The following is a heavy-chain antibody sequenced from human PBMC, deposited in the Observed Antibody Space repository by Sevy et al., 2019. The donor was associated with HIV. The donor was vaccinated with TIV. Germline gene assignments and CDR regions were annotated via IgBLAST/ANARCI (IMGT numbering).Heavy chain of an antibody. CDR2: ISSSSSYI. CDR1: GFTFSSYS. D-gene: IGHD6-13*01. J-gene: IGHJ3*02. V-gene: IGHV3-21*01. Sequence: GGSLRLSCAASGFTFSSYSMNWVRQAPGKGLEWVSSISSSSSYIYYADSVKGRFTISRDNAKNSLYLQMNSLRAEDTAVYYCARGGGMDSSSVDALDIWGQGTMVTVSS. CDR3: ARGGGMDSSSVDALDI.